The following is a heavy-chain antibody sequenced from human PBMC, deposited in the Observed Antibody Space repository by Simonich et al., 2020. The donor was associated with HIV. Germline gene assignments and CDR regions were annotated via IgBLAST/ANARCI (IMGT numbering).Heavy chain of an antibody. Sequence: QVQLVQSGAEVKKPGASVKVSCKASGYTFTDYNIHWVRQAPGQGLEWMGRVNPKSGGTDYPQKLQGRVTMTRDKSSTTAYMELSRLRSDDTAFYYCATHGPGSYSSALDIWGQGTMVTVSS. V-gene: IGHV1-2*06. CDR3: ATHGPGSYSSALDI. CDR1: GYTFTDYN. J-gene: IGHJ3*02. CDR2: VNPKSGGT. D-gene: IGHD1-26*01.